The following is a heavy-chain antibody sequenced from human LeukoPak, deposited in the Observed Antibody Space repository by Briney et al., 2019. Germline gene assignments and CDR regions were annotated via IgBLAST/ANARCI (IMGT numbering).Heavy chain of an antibody. CDR1: RFTFDDYA. CDR2: ISWNSGRV. J-gene: IGHJ3*02. Sequence: PGGSLRLSCAASRFTFDDYAMHWVRQAPGKGLEWVSGISWNSGRVGYADSVKGRFTISRDSAKNSLYLQMNSLRPEDTALYYCAKDIRSGYFDTFDIWGQGTMVTVSS. CDR3: AKDIRSGYFDTFDI. V-gene: IGHV3-9*01. D-gene: IGHD3-3*01.